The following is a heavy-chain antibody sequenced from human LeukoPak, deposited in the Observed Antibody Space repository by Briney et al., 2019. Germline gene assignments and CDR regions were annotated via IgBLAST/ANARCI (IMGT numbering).Heavy chain of an antibody. Sequence: ASVKVSCKTSGYRLTWYGINWVRQGPGQGLEWLGWISAANYVTEFAPHVRDRLTLTQDISTSTAYMELRGLRSDDTAVYYCTRGGSVPAQGDFWGQGTLVTVSS. D-gene: IGHD3-10*01. CDR3: TRGGSVPAQGDF. V-gene: IGHV1-18*01. J-gene: IGHJ4*02. CDR1: GYRLTWYG. CDR2: ISAANYVT.